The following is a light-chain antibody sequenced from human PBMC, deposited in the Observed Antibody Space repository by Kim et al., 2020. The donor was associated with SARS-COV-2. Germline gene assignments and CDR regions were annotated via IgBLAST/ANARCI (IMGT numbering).Light chain of an antibody. CDR1: SGRIASNF. CDR3: QSGRL. Sequence: SESPGKTVTISCTRSSGRIASNFVQWYQQRPGSAPTSVIYEDNQRPSWVPDRFSGSIDYSSNSASLTISGLKTEDEADYYCQSGRLFGGGTQLTVL. J-gene: IGLJ2*01. CDR2: EDN. V-gene: IGLV6-57*03.